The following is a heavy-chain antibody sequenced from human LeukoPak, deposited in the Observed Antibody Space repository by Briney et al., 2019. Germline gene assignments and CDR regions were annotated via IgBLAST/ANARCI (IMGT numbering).Heavy chain of an antibody. J-gene: IGHJ4*02. D-gene: IGHD6-13*01. Sequence: GGSLRLSCTASGFTFSSYGMNWVRQAPGKGLEWVSFISSSGTTIYYADSVKGRFTISRDNAKNSLYLQMNSLRAEDTAVYYCARDLGAAVNFWGQGTLVIVSS. CDR1: GFTFSSYG. V-gene: IGHV3-48*01. CDR3: ARDLGAAVNF. CDR2: ISSSGTTI.